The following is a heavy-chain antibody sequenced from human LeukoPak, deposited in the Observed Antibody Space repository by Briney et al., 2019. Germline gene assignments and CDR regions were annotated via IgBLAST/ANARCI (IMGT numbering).Heavy chain of an antibody. Sequence: SETLSLTCTVSGGSISSGSYYWNWIRQPAGKGLEWIGRIYTSGSTKYNSSLKSRVTISVDTSKNQFSLKLSSVTAADTAVYYCVRYIPQKDGYNYGYWAFDIWGQGTMVTVSS. CDR2: IYTSGST. J-gene: IGHJ3*02. CDR1: GGSISSGSYY. V-gene: IGHV4-61*02. CDR3: VRYIPQKDGYNYGYWAFDI. D-gene: IGHD5-18*01.